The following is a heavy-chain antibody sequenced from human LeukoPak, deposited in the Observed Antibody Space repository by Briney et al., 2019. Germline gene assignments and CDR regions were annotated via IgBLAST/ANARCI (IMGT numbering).Heavy chain of an antibody. CDR2: ISSSGSTL. V-gene: IGHV3-48*03. J-gene: IGHJ4*02. D-gene: IGHD6-19*01. CDR3: ARIYSSGSRYYFDY. CDR1: GFTFSNYP. Sequence: GGSLRPSCSASGFTFSNYPMNWVRQAPGKGLEWVSYISSSGSTLYYADSVKGRFTISRDNAKNSLYLQMNSLRAEDTALYYCARIYSSGSRYYFDYWGQGTLVTVSS.